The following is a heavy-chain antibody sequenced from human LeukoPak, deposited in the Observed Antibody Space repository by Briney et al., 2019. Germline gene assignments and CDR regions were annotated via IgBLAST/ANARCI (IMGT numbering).Heavy chain of an antibody. V-gene: IGHV1-2*02. J-gene: IGHJ3*02. CDR2: INPNSGGT. CDR3: ARGYDSSGYRKFPI. CDR1: GGTFSSYA. Sequence: AASVKVSCKASGGTFSSYAISWVRQAPGQGLEWMGWINPNSGGTNYAQKFQGRVTMTRDTSISTAYMELSRLRSDDTAVYYCARGYDSSGYRKFPIWGQGTMVTVSS. D-gene: IGHD3-22*01.